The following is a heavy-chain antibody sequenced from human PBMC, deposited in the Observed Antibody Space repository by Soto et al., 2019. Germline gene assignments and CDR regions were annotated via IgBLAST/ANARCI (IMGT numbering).Heavy chain of an antibody. CDR3: ASVETQRYYYGMDV. CDR1: GYTFTSYY. V-gene: IGHV1-69*13. J-gene: IGHJ6*02. Sequence: SVKVSCKASGYTFTSYYMHWVRQAPGQGLEWMGGIIPIFRTADYAQKFQGRVTITADESTSTAYMELSSLRSEDTAVYYCASVETQRYYYGMDVWGQGTTVTVSS. D-gene: IGHD2-15*01. CDR2: IIPIFRTA.